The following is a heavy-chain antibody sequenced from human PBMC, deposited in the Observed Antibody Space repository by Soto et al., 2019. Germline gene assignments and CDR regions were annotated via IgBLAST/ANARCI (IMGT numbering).Heavy chain of an antibody. V-gene: IGHV3-21*01. CDR2: ISSSSSYI. Sequence: EVQLVESAGGLVKPGGSLRLSCAASGFTFSSYSMNWVRQAPGKGLEWVSSISSSSSYIYYADSVKGRSTISRDNAKNSLYLQMNSLRAEDTAVYYCARDGYCSGTSCDTYYYGMAVWGQGTTVTVS. CDR1: GFTFSSYS. D-gene: IGHD2-2*02. CDR3: ARDGYCSGTSCDTYYYGMAV. J-gene: IGHJ6*02.